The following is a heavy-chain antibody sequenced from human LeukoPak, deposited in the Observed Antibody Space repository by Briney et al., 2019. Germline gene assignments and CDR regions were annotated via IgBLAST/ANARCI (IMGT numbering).Heavy chain of an antibody. J-gene: IGHJ6*02. D-gene: IGHD2-2*01. CDR1: GFTFSGYA. Sequence: PGGSLRLSCAASGFTFSGYAMSWVRQAPGKGLEWVSGISGSGSTTYYADSVKGRFTISRDNSKNTLYLQMNSLRAEDTAVYYCARDGSSDIVVVPAANSYYYYGMDVWGQGTTVTVSS. CDR3: ARDGSSDIVVVPAANSYYYYGMDV. V-gene: IGHV3-23*01. CDR2: ISGSGSTT.